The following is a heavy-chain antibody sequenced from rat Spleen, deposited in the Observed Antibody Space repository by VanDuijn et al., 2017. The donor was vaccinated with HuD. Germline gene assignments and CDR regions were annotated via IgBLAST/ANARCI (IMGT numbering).Heavy chain of an antibody. CDR2: ISSGGHNT. J-gene: IGHJ2*01. CDR1: GFIFRNYD. CDR3: AVSGYGY. D-gene: IGHD4-3*01. V-gene: IGHV5S13*01. Sequence: EVQLVGSGGGLVQSGGSLKLSCAASGFIFRNYDMAWVRQAPTKGLEWIASISSGGHNTYYRDSVKGRFTISRDNAENTVYLQMNSLRSEDTATYYCAVSGYGYWGQGIMVIVSS.